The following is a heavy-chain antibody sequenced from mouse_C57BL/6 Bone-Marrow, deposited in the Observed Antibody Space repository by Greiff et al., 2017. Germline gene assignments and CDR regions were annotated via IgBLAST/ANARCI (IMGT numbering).Heavy chain of an antibody. CDR3: ASDYYDSSYDYFDY. CDR1: GYTFTSYG. CDR2: IYIGSGYT. V-gene: IGHV1-58*01. D-gene: IGHD1-1*01. Sequence: VQLQQSGAELVRPGSSVKMSCKTSGYTFTSYGIHWVQPRPGQGLEWIGYIYIGSGYTEYNEKFKGKATLTSDTSSSTAYMQLSSLTSEDSAIYFCASDYYDSSYDYFDYWGQGTTLTVSS. J-gene: IGHJ2*01.